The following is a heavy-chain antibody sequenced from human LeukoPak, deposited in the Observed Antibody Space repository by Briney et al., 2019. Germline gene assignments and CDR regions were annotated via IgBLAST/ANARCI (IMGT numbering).Heavy chain of an antibody. J-gene: IGHJ3*02. CDR2: ISYIGST. CDR3: ARVLWVTNDAFDI. Sequence: PSETLSLTCSVSGGSISSDSWSWIRQPPGKGLEWIGYISYIGSTNYNPSLKSRVTISVDTSKNQFSLKLRSVTAADTAVYYCARVLWVTNDAFDIWGQGTMVTVSS. D-gene: IGHD4-17*01. V-gene: IGHV4-59*01. CDR1: GGSISSDS.